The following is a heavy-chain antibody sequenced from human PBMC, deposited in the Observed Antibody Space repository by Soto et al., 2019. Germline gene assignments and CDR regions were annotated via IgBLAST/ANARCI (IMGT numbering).Heavy chain of an antibody. CDR2: ISYDGSNK. Sequence: QVQLVESGGGVVQPGRSLRLSCAASGFTFSSYGMHWVRQAPGKGLEWVAVISYDGSNKYYADSVKGRFTISRDNSKNTLYLQMNSLRAEDTAVYYCAKESPPHYDFWSGDHVPCKYWGQGTLVTVSS. D-gene: IGHD3-3*01. J-gene: IGHJ4*02. V-gene: IGHV3-30*18. CDR3: AKESPPHYDFWSGDHVPCKY. CDR1: GFTFSSYG.